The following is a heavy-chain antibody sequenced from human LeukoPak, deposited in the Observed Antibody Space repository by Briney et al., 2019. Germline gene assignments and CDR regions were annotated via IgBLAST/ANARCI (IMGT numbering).Heavy chain of an antibody. J-gene: IGHJ4*02. CDR2: INPSGGST. V-gene: IGHV1-46*01. D-gene: IGHD3-10*01. CDR3: ARDLGPWFGEGTDPYYFDF. CDR1: GGTFSSYA. Sequence: ASVKVSCKASGGTFSSYAISWVRQAPGQGLEWMGIINPSGGSTSYAQKFQGRVTMTRDTSTSTVYMELSSLRSEDTAVYYCARDLGPWFGEGTDPYYFDFWGQGTLVTVSS.